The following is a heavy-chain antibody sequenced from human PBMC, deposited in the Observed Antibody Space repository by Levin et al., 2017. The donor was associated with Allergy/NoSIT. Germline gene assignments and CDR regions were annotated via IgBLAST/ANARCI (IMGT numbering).Heavy chain of an antibody. CDR1: GGSITSSSFH. J-gene: IGHJ4*02. Sequence: TSETLSLTCTVSGGSITSSSFHWGWIRQPPGKGLEWIGSIYYSGSTYYNPSLKSRVTISVDTSKNQFSLKLSSVTAAETALYYCASRPHDSGSSYYFDYWGQGTLVTVSS. D-gene: IGHD1-26*01. CDR3: ASRPHDSGSSYYFDY. CDR2: IYYSGST. V-gene: IGHV4-39*07.